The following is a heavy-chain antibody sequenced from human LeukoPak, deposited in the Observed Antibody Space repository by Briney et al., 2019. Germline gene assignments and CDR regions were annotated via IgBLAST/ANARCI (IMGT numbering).Heavy chain of an antibody. CDR1: GGSFSGYY. CDR2: INHSGST. Sequence: SETLSLTCAVYGGSFSGYYWSWIRQPPGKGLEWIGEINHSGSTNYNPSLKSRVTISVDTSKNQFSLKLSSVTAADTAVYYCARMALDHHAFDIWGQGTMVTVSS. CDR3: ARMALDHHAFDI. V-gene: IGHV4-34*01. J-gene: IGHJ3*02. D-gene: IGHD1-1*01.